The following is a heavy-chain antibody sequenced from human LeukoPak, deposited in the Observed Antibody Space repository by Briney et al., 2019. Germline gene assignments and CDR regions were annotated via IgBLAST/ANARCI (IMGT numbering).Heavy chain of an antibody. V-gene: IGHV3-74*01. CDR1: GFTFSSYW. J-gene: IGHJ4*02. CDR2: INSDGSVT. Sequence: RGSLRLSCAAFGFTFSSYWMHWVRQAPGKGLLWVSRINSDGSVTTYADSVKGRFTISRDNAKNTLYLQMNSLRAEDTAVHYCTRATGSFYGLGYWGQGTLVTVSS. D-gene: IGHD1-26*01. CDR3: TRATGSFYGLGY.